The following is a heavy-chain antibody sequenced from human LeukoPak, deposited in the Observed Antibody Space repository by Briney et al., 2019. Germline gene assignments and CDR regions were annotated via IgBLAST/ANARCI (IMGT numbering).Heavy chain of an antibody. CDR3: ARRALIDI. V-gene: IGHV1-8*02. CDR1: GYTFTAYY. J-gene: IGHJ3*02. Sequence: ASAKVSCKASGYTFTAYYMHWVRQAPGQGLEWMGWMNPNSGNTGYAQKFQGRVTMTRNTSISTAYMELSSLRSEDTAVYYCARRALIDIWGQGTMVTVSS. CDR2: MNPNSGNT.